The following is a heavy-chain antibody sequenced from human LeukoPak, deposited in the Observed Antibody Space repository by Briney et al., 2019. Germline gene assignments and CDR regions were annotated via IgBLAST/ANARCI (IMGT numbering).Heavy chain of an antibody. J-gene: IGHJ2*01. D-gene: IGHD4-17*01. CDR3: ARDLGAFWYFDL. CDR2: TYCRSNCYN. V-gene: IGHV6-1*01. CDR1: GDSVSSNSAT. Sequence: SQTLSLTCAISGDSVSSNSATWNWIRQSPSRGLEWLGRTYCRSNCYNDYAVSVKSRITINVDTSKNQFSLQVNSVTPEDTAVYYCARDLGAFWYFDLWGRGTLVTVSS.